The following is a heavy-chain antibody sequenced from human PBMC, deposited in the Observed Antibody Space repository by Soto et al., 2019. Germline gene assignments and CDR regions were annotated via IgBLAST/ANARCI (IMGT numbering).Heavy chain of an antibody. CDR1: GGSISRSSYY. D-gene: IGHD2-15*01. Sequence: PSETLSLTCTVSGGSISRSSYYWGLIRQPPGKGLEWIGSIYYSGSTYYNPSLKSRVTISVDTSKNQFSLKLSSVTAADTAVYYCARDFTRIYCSGGSCYQPSGAFDTWGQGTWSPSPQ. V-gene: IGHV4-39*02. CDR2: IYYSGST. J-gene: IGHJ3*02. CDR3: ARDFTRIYCSGGSCYQPSGAFDT.